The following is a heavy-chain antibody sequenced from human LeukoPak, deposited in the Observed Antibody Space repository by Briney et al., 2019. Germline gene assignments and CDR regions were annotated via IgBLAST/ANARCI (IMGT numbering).Heavy chain of an antibody. CDR2: INSDGSSS. CDR1: GFTFSSYW. V-gene: IGHV3-74*01. CDR3: ARDIGYTSGIFDF. Sequence: GGSLRLSCEVSGFTFSSYWMHWVRQAPGKGLVWVSRINSDGSSSSYADFVKGRFTISRDNAKNSLYLQMNSLRAEDTAVYYCARDIGYTSGIFDFWGQEALVTVSS. D-gene: IGHD5-18*01. J-gene: IGHJ4*02.